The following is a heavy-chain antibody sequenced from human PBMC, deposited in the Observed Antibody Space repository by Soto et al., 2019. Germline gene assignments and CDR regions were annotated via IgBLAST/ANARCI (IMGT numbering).Heavy chain of an antibody. J-gene: IGHJ6*02. Sequence: SVKVSCKASGFTFTSSAMQWVRQSRGQRLEWIGWIVVGSGSTSYAQKFQGRVTMTRDTSTSTVYMELSSLRSEDTAVYYCARDKRNLLPYYYYYSGMDVWGQGTTVTVSS. V-gene: IGHV1-58*02. CDR1: GFTFTSSA. D-gene: IGHD3-22*01. CDR2: IVVGSGST. CDR3: ARDKRNLLPYYYYYSGMDV.